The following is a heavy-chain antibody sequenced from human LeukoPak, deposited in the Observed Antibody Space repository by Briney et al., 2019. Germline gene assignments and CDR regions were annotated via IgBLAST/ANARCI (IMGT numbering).Heavy chain of an antibody. J-gene: IGHJ3*01. CDR3: AKAGVRYFDSSGLYAFDF. CDR2: IYYSGST. CDR1: GGSISSTSYY. V-gene: IGHV4-39*01. D-gene: IGHD3-22*01. Sequence: SETLSLTCAVSGGSISSTSYYWAWLGQPPGTGLEWIGTIYYSGSTYHNPSLKSRVTMSVNTYRKQFSLKLSSVDAADTAVYYCAKAGVRYFDSSGLYAFDFWGQGTTVTVSS.